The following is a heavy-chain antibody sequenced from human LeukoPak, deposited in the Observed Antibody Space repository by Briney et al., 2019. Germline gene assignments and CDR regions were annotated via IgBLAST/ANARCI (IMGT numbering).Heavy chain of an antibody. CDR1: GFTFSSYW. V-gene: IGHV3-7*01. CDR3: ARVYGYYYDIGSRGWFDP. Sequence: GGSLRLSCAASGFTFSSYWMSWVRQARGKGLEWVANIKQDGSEKYYVDSVKGRFTISRDNAKNSLNLQMNSLRAEDTAVYYCARVYGYYYDIGSRGWFDPWGQGTLVTVSS. CDR2: IKQDGSEK. J-gene: IGHJ5*02. D-gene: IGHD3-22*01.